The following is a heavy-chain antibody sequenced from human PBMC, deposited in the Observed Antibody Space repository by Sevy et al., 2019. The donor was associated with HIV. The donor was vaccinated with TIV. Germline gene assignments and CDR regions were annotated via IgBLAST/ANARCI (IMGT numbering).Heavy chain of an antibody. CDR2: ISFDGSDK. Sequence: GGSLRLSCAASGFIFSTYGIHWVRQAPGKWLEWVAVISFDGSDKYYADSVRGRFTISRDNSKNTLYLQMNSLRVEDTAIYYCAKMQGGSYNYYGMDVWGQGTTVTVSS. CDR1: GFIFSTYG. D-gene: IGHD1-26*01. J-gene: IGHJ6*02. V-gene: IGHV3-30*18. CDR3: AKMQGGSYNYYGMDV.